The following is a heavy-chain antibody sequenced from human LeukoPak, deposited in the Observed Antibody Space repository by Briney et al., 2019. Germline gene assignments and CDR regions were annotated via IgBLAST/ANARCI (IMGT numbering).Heavy chain of an antibody. D-gene: IGHD2-15*01. Sequence: GGSLSLSCSASGFTFNTYAMHWVRQAPGKGLEYVSAISTDGGGTYYADSVKGRFTISRDNSKNTLSLQMSSLRAGDTAVYYCVKYHNSCYSVWGQGTLVTVSS. CDR3: VKYHNSCYSV. CDR1: GFTFNTYA. J-gene: IGHJ4*02. V-gene: IGHV3-64D*06. CDR2: ISTDGGGT.